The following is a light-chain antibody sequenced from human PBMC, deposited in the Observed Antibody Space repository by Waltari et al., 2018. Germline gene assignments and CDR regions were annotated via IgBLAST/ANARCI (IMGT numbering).Light chain of an antibody. CDR1: QSVTSIS. CDR3: QQYDGEVVT. Sequence: CRASQSVTSISLTWYQQKVGQAPKLLIYGTSSRATGIPDRFSGSGSGTDFTLTISRLEPEDFAVYYCQQYDGEVVTFGGGTKVEI. J-gene: IGKJ4*01. V-gene: IGKV3-20*01. CDR2: GTS.